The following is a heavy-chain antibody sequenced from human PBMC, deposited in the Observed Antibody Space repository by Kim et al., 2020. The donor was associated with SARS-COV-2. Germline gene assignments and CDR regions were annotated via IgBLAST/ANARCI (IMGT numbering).Heavy chain of an antibody. V-gene: IGHV1-69*01. D-gene: IGHD3-16*01. Sequence: SQGRVTITADESTSTAYMELSSLRSEDTAVYYCARDGGPPPNYYYYGMDVWGQGTTVTVSS. J-gene: IGHJ6*02. CDR3: ARDGGPPPNYYYYGMDV.